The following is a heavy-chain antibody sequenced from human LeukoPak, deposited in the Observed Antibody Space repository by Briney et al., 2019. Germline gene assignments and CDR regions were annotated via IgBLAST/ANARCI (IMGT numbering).Heavy chain of an antibody. D-gene: IGHD4-17*01. V-gene: IGHV1-69*13. Sequence: GASVKVSCKASGGTFSSYAISWVRQAPGQGLEWMGGIIPIFGTANYAQKFQGRVTITADESTSTAYMELSSLRSEDTAVYYCARGGDYTRNWFDPWGQGTLVTVSS. CDR1: GGTFSSYA. CDR2: IIPIFGTA. CDR3: ARGGDYTRNWFDP. J-gene: IGHJ5*02.